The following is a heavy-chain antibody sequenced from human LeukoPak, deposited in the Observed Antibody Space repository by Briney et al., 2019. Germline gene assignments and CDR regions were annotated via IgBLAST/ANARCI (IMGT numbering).Heavy chain of an antibody. V-gene: IGHV1-69*13. Sequence: SVKVSCKTSGGTFRSYGLNWVRQAPGQGLEWMGGIIPIFGTANYAQKFQGRVTITADESTSTAYMELSSLRSEDTAVYYCARDLRAYDSSGYYYVAFDYWGQGTLVTVSS. CDR3: ARDLRAYDSSGYYYVAFDY. CDR1: GGTFRSYG. D-gene: IGHD3-22*01. CDR2: IIPIFGTA. J-gene: IGHJ4*02.